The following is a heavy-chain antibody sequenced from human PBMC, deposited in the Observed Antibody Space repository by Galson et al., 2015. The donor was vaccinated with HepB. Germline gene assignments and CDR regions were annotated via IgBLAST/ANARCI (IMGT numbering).Heavy chain of an antibody. CDR3: ARGYYYDLWSYYFDY. CDR1: GGTFSSYA. CDR2: IIPIFGTA. V-gene: IGHV1-69*13. D-gene: IGHD3-22*01. Sequence: SVKASCKASGGTFSSYAISWVRQAPGQGLEWMGGIIPIFGTANYAQKFQGRVTITADESTSTAYMELSSLRSEDTAVYYCARGYYYDLWSYYFDYWGQGTLVTVSS. J-gene: IGHJ4*02.